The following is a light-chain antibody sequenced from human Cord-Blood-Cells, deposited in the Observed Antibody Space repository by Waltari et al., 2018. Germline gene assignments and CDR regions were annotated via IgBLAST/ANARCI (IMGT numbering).Light chain of an antibody. V-gene: IGLV2-23*01. CDR3: CSYAGSSTYV. CDR1: SRDVGSYNL. Sequence: QSALTQPASVSGSPGPSLTISCTGTSRDVGSYNLVTWYQTHPGKAPKLMIYEGSKRPSGVSNRFSGSKSGNTASLTISGLQAEDEADYYCCSYAGSSTYVFGTGTKVTVL. J-gene: IGLJ1*01. CDR2: EGS.